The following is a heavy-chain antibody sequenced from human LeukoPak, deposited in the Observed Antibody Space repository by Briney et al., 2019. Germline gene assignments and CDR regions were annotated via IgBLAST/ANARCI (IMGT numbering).Heavy chain of an antibody. CDR3: ARDTAVSNHGSGVGPYYYYMDV. V-gene: IGHV3-23*01. Sequence: GGSLRLSCAASGFTFSSYAMSWVRQAPGKGLEWVSAISGSGGSTYYADSVKGRFTISRDNAKNSLYLQMNSLRAEDTAVYYCARDTAVSNHGSGVGPYYYYMDVWGKGTTVTISS. CDR1: GFTFSSYA. CDR2: ISGSGGST. J-gene: IGHJ6*03. D-gene: IGHD3-10*01.